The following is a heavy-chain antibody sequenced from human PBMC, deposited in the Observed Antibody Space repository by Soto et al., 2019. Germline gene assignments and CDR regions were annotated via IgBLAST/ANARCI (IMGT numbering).Heavy chain of an antibody. CDR1: GFTFSSYA. V-gene: IGHV3-23*01. CDR2: ISGSGGST. Sequence: GGSLRLSCAASGFTFSSYAMSWVRQAPGKGLEWVSAISGSGGSTYYADSVKGRFTISRDNSKNTLYLQMNSLRAEDTAVYYCAHHSNSWYTSYFQHWGQGTLVTVSS. J-gene: IGHJ1*01. D-gene: IGHD6-13*01. CDR3: AHHSNSWYTSYFQH.